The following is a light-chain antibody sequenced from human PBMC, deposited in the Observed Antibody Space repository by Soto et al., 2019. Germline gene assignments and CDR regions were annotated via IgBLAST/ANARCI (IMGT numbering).Light chain of an antibody. V-gene: IGKV1-5*03. CDR3: QQYNST. CDR2: KAS. J-gene: IGKJ1*01. CDR1: QSISNW. Sequence: DIQLTQSPSTLSASVGDRVTITCRASQSISNWLAWYQQKPGKAPKPLIYKASSLESGVPSRFSGSGSRTEFTLTSSSLQPDDFATYYCQQYNSTFGQGTKVEIK.